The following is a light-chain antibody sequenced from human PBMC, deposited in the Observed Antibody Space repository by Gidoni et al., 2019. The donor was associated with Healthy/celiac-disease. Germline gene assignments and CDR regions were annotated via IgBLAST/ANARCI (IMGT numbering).Light chain of an antibody. CDR3: QQYNNWPPGT. V-gene: IGKV3-15*01. Sequence: ELVMTQSPATLSVSPGERANLSCRPSQSVSSNLAWYQQTPGQAPRLLIYGASTRATGIPARFSGSGSGTEFTLTISSLQSEDFAVYYCQQYNNWPPGTFGQGTKVEIK. J-gene: IGKJ1*01. CDR2: GAS. CDR1: QSVSSN.